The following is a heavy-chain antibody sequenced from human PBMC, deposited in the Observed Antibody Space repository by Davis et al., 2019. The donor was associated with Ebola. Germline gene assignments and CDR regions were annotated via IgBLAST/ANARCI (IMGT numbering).Heavy chain of an antibody. Sequence: GSLRLSCSASGFTFSSYAMHWVRQAPGKGLESVSRISTNGETTYYAESVKGRFTISRDNSKGTLYLQMRSLRTDDTAVYYCVKDRFTVVVVHGGFDYWGQGTQVTVSS. CDR3: VKDRFTVVVVHGGFDY. J-gene: IGHJ4*02. V-gene: IGHV3-64D*06. CDR1: GFTFSSYA. CDR2: ISTNGETT. D-gene: IGHD2-15*01.